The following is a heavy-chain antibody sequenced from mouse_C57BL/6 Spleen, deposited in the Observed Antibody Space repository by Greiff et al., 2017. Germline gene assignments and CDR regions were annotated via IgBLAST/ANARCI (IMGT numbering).Heavy chain of an antibody. Sequence: VQLQQSGPELVKPGASVKISCKASGYAFSSSWMNWVKQRPGKGLEWIGRIYPGDGDTNYNGKFKGKATLTADKSSSTAYMQLSSLTSEDSAVYFCARFYGSFYYFDYWGQGTTLTVSS. CDR1: GYAFSSSW. CDR2: IYPGDGDT. D-gene: IGHD1-1*01. J-gene: IGHJ2*01. V-gene: IGHV1-82*01. CDR3: ARFYGSFYYFDY.